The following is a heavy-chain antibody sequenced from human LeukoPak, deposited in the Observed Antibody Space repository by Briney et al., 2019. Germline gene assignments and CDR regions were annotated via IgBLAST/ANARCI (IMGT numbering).Heavy chain of an antibody. CDR2: ITISGGNT. Sequence: HPGGSLRLSCAASGFTFNSYAMSWVRQAPGKGLEWVSSITISGGNTYYADSVKGRFTISRDNSKNTLYLQMNSLRDEDTAVYYCARGGDSSANYVVFDSWGQGTLVTVSS. D-gene: IGHD3-22*01. CDR3: ARGGDSSANYVVFDS. J-gene: IGHJ4*02. CDR1: GFTFNSYA. V-gene: IGHV3-23*01.